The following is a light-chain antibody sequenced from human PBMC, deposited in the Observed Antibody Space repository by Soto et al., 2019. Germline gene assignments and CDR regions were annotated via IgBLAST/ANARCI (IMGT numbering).Light chain of an antibody. CDR3: QQRSNWPPT. CDR2: DAS. V-gene: IGKV3-11*01. Sequence: EIVLTQSPATLSLSTGERATLSCRASQSVSSYSAWYQQKPGQAPRLLIYDASNRATGIPARFSGSGSGTDFTLTISSLEPEDFAVYYCQQRSNWPPTFGQGTKLEIK. J-gene: IGKJ2*01. CDR1: QSVSSY.